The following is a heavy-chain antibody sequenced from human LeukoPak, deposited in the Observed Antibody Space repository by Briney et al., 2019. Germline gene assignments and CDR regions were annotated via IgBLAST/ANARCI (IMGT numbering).Heavy chain of an antibody. CDR2: IYYIGSP. J-gene: IGHJ4*02. CDR1: GGSISRYY. V-gene: IGHV4-59*03. CDR3: AYSGSYGHLGY. Sequence: PSETLSLTCTVSGGSISRYYWSWIRQPPGKGLEWIGYIYYIGSPNYNPSLKSRVTISVDTSKSQFSLKLSSVTAADTAMYYCAYSGSYGHLGYWGQGIPVTVSS. D-gene: IGHD1-26*01.